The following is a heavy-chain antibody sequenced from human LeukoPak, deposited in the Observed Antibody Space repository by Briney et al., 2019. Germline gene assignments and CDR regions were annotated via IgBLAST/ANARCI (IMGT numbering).Heavy chain of an antibody. J-gene: IGHJ4*02. CDR2: INAGNGNT. Sequence: GASVKVSCKASGYTFTSYAMHWVRQAPGQRLEWMGWINAGNGNTKYSQKFQGRVTITRDTSASTAYMELSSLRSEDTAVYYCARDGGPRGRVRGVPGYYFDYWGQGTLVTVSS. CDR1: GYTFTSYA. D-gene: IGHD3-10*01. CDR3: ARDGGPRGRVRGVPGYYFDY. V-gene: IGHV1-3*01.